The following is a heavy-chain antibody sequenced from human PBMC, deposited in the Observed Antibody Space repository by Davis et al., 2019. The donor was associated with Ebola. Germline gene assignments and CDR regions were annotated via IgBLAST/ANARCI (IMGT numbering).Heavy chain of an antibody. V-gene: IGHV3-21*01. J-gene: IGHJ3*02. CDR1: GFTFSSYW. Sequence: PGGSLRLSCAASGFTFSSYWMHWVRQAPGKGLEWVSSISSSSSYIYYADSVKGRFTISRDNAKNSLYLQMNSLRAEDTAVYYCARGSGGDCYDIWGQGTMVTVSS. CDR3: ARGSGGDCYDI. CDR2: ISSSSSYI. D-gene: IGHD2-21*02.